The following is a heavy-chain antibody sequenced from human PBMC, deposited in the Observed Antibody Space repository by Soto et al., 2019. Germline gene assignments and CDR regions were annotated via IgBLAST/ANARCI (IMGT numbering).Heavy chain of an antibody. V-gene: IGHV3-15*01. Sequence: EVQLVESGGGLVKPGGSLRLSCAASGFTFSNAWMSWVRQAPGKGLEWVGRIKSKTDGGTTDYAAPVKGRFTISRDDSKNTLYLQMNSLKTEDTAVYYCTTVPLYGGYPVYDYWGQGTLVTVSS. CDR1: GFTFSNAW. CDR3: TTVPLYGGYPVYDY. D-gene: IGHD4-17*01. CDR2: IKSKTDGGTT. J-gene: IGHJ4*02.